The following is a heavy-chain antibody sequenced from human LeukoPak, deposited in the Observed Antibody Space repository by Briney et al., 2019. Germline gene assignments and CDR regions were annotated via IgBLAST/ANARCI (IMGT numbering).Heavy chain of an antibody. CDR2: INPNSGGT. CDR1: GYTFTGYY. V-gene: IGHV1-2*02. CDR3: ARETTGSSWYGYYYYYMDV. Sequence: GASVKVSCKASGYTFTGYYMHWVRQAPGQGLEWMGWINPNSGGTNYAQKFQGRVTMTRDTSISTAYMELSRLRSDDTAVYYCARETTGSSWYGYYYYYMDVWGKGTTVTVSS. D-gene: IGHD6-13*01. J-gene: IGHJ6*03.